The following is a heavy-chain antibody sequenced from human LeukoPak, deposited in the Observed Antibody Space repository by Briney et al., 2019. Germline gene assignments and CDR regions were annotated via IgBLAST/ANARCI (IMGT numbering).Heavy chain of an antibody. V-gene: IGHV4-59*12. Sequence: PSETLSLTCTVSGGSINGYYWSWIRQPPGKGLEWIGYIRYSGTTNYNPSLKSRVTMSVDTSKNQFSLKLISVTAADTAVYYCARDRGYCSSTSCYTDWFDPWGQGTLVTVSS. CDR2: IRYSGTT. CDR3: ARDRGYCSSTSCYTDWFDP. D-gene: IGHD2-2*02. CDR1: GGSINGYY. J-gene: IGHJ5*02.